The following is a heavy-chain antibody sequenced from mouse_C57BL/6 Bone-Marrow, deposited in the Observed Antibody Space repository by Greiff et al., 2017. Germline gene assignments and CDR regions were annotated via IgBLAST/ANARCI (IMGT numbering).Heavy chain of an antibody. CDR1: GFTFSSYG. Sequence: EVILVEPGGDLVKPGGSLKLSCAASGFTFSSYGMSWVRQTPGRRLEWVATISSSGSYTYYPDSVKGRFTISRDNAQSTLYLQLSSLKSEDTAMYYCAKKLWVRRRGYSFDYWGQGTTLTVSS. V-gene: IGHV5-6*01. D-gene: IGHD2-14*01. J-gene: IGHJ2*01. CDR2: ISSSGSYT. CDR3: AKKLWVRRRGYSFDY.